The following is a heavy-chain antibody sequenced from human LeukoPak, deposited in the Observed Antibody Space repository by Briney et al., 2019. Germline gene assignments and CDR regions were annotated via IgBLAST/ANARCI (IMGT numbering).Heavy chain of an antibody. CDR2: IYYSGRT. CDR1: GGSISTYY. J-gene: IGHJ3*02. D-gene: IGHD4-23*01. V-gene: IGHV4-59*12. CDR3: ARGYGDNSGAFDI. Sequence: PSETLSLTCTVSGGSISTYYWSWIRQPPGKGLEWIGYIYYSGRTYYNPSLKSRVTISLDRSKNQFSLKVSSVTAADTAVYFCARGYGDNSGAFDIWGQGTLVTVSS.